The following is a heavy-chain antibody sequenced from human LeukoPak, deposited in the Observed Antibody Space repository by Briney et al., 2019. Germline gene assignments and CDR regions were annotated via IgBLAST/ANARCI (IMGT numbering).Heavy chain of an antibody. CDR3: AKDSVPALIVVVIGGYFPY. V-gene: IGHV3-23*01. CDR1: GFTFSSYA. Sequence: GGSLRLSCAASGFTFSSYAMSWVRQAPGKGVEWGSAISGRGGSRYYADSVKGRFTISRDNSKNTLYLQMNSLRAEDPAVYYCAKDSVPALIVVVIGGYFPYWGQGPLVPVSS. CDR2: ISGRGGSR. D-gene: IGHD3-22*01. J-gene: IGHJ4*02.